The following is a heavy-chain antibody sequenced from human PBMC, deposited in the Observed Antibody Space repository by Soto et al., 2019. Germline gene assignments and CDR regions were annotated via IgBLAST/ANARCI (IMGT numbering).Heavy chain of an antibody. CDR2: FAPEDGET. J-gene: IGHJ5*02. V-gene: IGHV1-24*01. D-gene: IGHD2-21*01. CDR3: ARLGAYYQSLDP. CDR1: GHTLTELS. Sequence: ASVKVSCKVSGHTLTELSMHWVRLAPGKGLEWMGGFAPEDGETLYAQQFQGRVTMTDDTSTNSAYMELSSLRSEDTAVYYCARLGAYYQSLDPWGPGTLVTVSS.